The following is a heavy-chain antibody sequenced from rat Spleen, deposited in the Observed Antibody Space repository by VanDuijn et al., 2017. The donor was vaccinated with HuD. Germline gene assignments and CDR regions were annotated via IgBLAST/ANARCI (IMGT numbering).Heavy chain of an antibody. D-gene: IGHD1-12*02. CDR3: TWDYYDATYYYRFTY. Sequence: EVQLVETGGSLVQPGKSLKLTCATSGFTFSYAWMHWIRQSPEKQLEWVAQIKAKSNNYATYYAESVKGRFTISRDDSKRSVYLQMNNLKEEDTAIYYCTWDYYDATYYYRFTYWGQGTLVTVSS. V-gene: IGHV6-8*01. CDR2: IKAKSNNYAT. CDR1: GFTFSYAW. J-gene: IGHJ3*01.